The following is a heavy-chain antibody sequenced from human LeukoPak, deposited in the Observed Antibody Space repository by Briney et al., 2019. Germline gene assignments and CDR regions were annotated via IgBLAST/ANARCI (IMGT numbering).Heavy chain of an antibody. Sequence: SETLSLTCTVSGGSISSSSYYWGWIRQPPGKGLGWIGSIYYSGSTYYNPSLKSRVTISVDTSKNQFSLKLSSVTAADTAVYYCARRVVVVTAGYYYYYMDVWGKGTTVTVSS. CDR2: IYYSGST. V-gene: IGHV4-39*01. D-gene: IGHD2-21*02. J-gene: IGHJ6*03. CDR3: ARRVVVVTAGYYYYYMDV. CDR1: GGSISSSSYY.